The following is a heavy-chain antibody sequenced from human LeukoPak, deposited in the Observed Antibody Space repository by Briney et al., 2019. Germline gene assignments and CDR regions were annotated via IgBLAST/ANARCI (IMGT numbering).Heavy chain of an antibody. CDR3: AREVGGTTGY. Sequence: GGSLRLSCAASGFTFSSYEMNWVRQAPGKGLEWVSYISSSGSTIHYADSVKGRFTISRDNAKNSLYLRMNDLRAEDTAVYYCAREVGGTTGYWGQGTLVTVSS. J-gene: IGHJ4*02. CDR2: ISSSGSTI. V-gene: IGHV3-48*03. CDR1: GFTFSSYE. D-gene: IGHD1-14*01.